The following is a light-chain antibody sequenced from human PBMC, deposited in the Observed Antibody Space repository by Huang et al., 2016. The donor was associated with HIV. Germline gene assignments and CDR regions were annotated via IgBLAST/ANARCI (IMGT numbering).Light chain of an antibody. CDR3: QQRNNWPRT. J-gene: IGKJ1*01. V-gene: IGKV3-11*01. CDR1: QGVSSY. Sequence: EIVLTQSPATLCLSPGERATLTFRASQGVSSYLDWFEQKRSQAPRLLIYDAFNRAPGIPDRFSGSGSGTEFTLTISNVEPEDFAVYYCQQRNNWPRTFGQGTKVEI. CDR2: DAF.